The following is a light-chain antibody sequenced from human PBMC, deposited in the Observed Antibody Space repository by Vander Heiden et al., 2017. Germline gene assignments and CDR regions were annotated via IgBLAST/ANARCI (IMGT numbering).Light chain of an antibody. CDR1: SSNIGSNT. CDR2: SNN. V-gene: IGLV1-44*01. J-gene: IGLJ1*01. CDR3: AAWDDSLNGWV. Sequence: QSVLTQPPSASGTPGQRVTISCSGSSSNIGSNTVNWYQQLPGTAPKLLIYSNNQRPSGVPDRFSGSKSGTSASLAISWLQSEDEADYYCAAWDDSLNGWVFGTGTKLTVL.